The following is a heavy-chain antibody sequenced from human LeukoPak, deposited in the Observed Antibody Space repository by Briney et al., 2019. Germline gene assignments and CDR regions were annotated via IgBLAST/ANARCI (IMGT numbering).Heavy chain of an antibody. V-gene: IGHV4-4*09. CDR3: ARPTATPAGDYPYHYIHV. CDR1: GGSISGHW. J-gene: IGHJ6*03. Sequence: SSETLSLTCTVSGGSISGHWWSWIRRPPGKGLEWLGYIESTGRLNDNPSLRSRVTLSVDTSKNQFSLKVTSVTAADTAVYYCARPTATPAGDYPYHYIHVWGKGITVTVSS. D-gene: IGHD2-21*01. CDR2: IESTGRL.